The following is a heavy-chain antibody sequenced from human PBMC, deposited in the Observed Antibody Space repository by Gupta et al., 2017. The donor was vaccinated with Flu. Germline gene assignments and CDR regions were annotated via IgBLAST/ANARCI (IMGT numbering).Heavy chain of an antibody. CDR2: IYYSGST. V-gene: IGHV4-39*01. D-gene: IGHD3-3*01. CDR3: ASGNSTYYDFWSGYSANYYYYGMDV. Sequence: PGKGLEWIGSIYYSGSTYYNPSLKSRVTVSVDTSKNQFSLKLSSVTAADTAVYYCASGNSTYYDFWSGYSANYYYYGMDVWGQGTTVPVSS. J-gene: IGHJ6*02.